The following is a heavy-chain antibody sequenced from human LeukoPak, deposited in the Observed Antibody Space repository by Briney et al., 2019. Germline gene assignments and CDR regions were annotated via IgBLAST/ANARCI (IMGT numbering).Heavy chain of an antibody. CDR3: ATSADYPFDY. CDR2: IYYSGST. V-gene: IGHV4-59*01. J-gene: IGHJ4*02. D-gene: IGHD4-11*01. Sequence: EWVGYIYYSGSTNYNPSLKSRVTISVDTSKNQFSLKLSSVTAADTAVYYCATSADYPFDYWGQGTLVTVSS.